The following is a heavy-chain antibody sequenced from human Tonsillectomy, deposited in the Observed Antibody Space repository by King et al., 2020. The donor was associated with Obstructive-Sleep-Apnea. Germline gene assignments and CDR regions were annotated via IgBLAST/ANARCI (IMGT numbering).Heavy chain of an antibody. V-gene: IGHV4-31*03. J-gene: IGHJ1*01. CDR1: GGSINRSGYL. CDR2: IFYSGTT. Sequence: QLQESGPGLVKPSQILSLTCTVSGGSINRSGYLWTWIRQAPGKGLEWIGNIFYSGTTSYNPSLKSRITISVDTSKNQFSLKLNSVTAADTAVYYRAREQDSKYFQYWGQGTLVTVSS. CDR3: AREQDSKYFQY.